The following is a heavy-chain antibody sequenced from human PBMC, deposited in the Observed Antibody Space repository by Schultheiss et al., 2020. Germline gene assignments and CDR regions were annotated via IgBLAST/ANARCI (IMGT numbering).Heavy chain of an antibody. CDR2: IKSKTDGGTT. CDR3: ARTAVAGGEGDY. CDR1: GFTFNNAW. J-gene: IGHJ4*02. Sequence: GGSLRLSCAASGFTFNNAWMSWVRQAPGKGLEWVGRIKSKTDGGTTDYAAPVKVRFTISRDDSKNTLYLQMNSLKTEDTAVYYGARTAVAGGEGDYWGQGTLVTVSS. D-gene: IGHD6-19*01. V-gene: IGHV3-15*01.